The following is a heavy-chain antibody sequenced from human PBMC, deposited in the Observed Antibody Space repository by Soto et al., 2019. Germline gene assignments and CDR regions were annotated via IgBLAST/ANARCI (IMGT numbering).Heavy chain of an antibody. CDR3: TSTYYYGSGTTGGV. J-gene: IGHJ6*02. V-gene: IGHV3-49*03. CDR2: IRSKAYGGTT. Sequence: GGSLRLSCTASGFTFGDYAMSWFRQAPGKGLEWVGFIRSKAYGGTTEYAASVKGRFTISRDDSKSIAYLQMNSLKTEDTAVYYCTSTYYYGSGTTGGVWGQGTTVTVSS. CDR1: GFTFGDYA. D-gene: IGHD3-10*01.